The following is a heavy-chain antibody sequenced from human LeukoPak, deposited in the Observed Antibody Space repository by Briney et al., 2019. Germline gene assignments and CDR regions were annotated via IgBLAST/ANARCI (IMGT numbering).Heavy chain of an antibody. D-gene: IGHD6-19*01. CDR2: IYYRGST. CDR3: ARVGDSSGWYLVY. V-gene: IGHV4-59*01. CDR1: GGSINGYY. Sequence: SETLSLTCTVSGGSINGYYWSWVRQPPGKGLEWIGYIYYRGSTNYNPSLKSRVTMSVDTSKNQFSLKLSSVTAADTAVYYCARVGDSSGWYLVYWGQGTLVTVSS. J-gene: IGHJ4*02.